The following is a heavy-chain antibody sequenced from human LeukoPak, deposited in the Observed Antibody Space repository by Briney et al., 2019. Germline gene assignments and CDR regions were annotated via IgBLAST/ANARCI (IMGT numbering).Heavy chain of an antibody. CDR2: IILIFGTA. CDR3: ARDRRSTRGHYYGMDV. Sequence: ASVTVSCKASGGTFSSYAISWVRQAPGQGLEWMGGIILIFGTANYAQKFQGRVTITADESTSIAYMELSSLRSDDTAVYYCARDRRSTRGHYYGMDVWGQGTTVTVSS. V-gene: IGHV1-69*13. J-gene: IGHJ6*02. D-gene: IGHD2-2*01. CDR1: GGTFSSYA.